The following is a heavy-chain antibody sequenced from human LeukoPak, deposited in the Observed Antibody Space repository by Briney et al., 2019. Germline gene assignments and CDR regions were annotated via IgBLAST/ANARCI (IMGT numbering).Heavy chain of an antibody. J-gene: IGHJ4*02. D-gene: IGHD2-15*01. CDR1: GYTFTGYY. V-gene: IGHV1-2*02. Sequence: GASVKVSCKASGYTFTGYYMYWVRQAPGQGLEWMGWINPNNGGTNYARKFHGRVTMTRDTSISTLYMELSSLRSDDTAVYYCARAYCSAGDCYEFDYWGQGTLVTVSS. CDR3: ARAYCSAGDCYEFDY. CDR2: INPNNGGT.